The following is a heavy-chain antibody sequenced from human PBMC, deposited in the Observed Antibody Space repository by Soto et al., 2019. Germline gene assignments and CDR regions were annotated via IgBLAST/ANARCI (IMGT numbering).Heavy chain of an antibody. CDR3: ARSYYDILTGYHDAFDI. CDR2: ITPFNGNT. J-gene: IGHJ3*02. CDR1: GYTFTYRY. Sequence: QMQLVQSGAEVKKTGSSVKVSCKASGYTFTYRYLHWVRQAPGQALAWMGWITPFNGNTNSAQKCQDGVTITRDRSMSTAYLELSSLRSEDTAMYYCARSYYDILTGYHDAFDIWGQGTMVTVSS. V-gene: IGHV1-45*02. D-gene: IGHD3-9*01.